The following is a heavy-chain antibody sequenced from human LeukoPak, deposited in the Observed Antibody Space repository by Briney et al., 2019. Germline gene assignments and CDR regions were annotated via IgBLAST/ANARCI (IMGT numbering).Heavy chain of an antibody. V-gene: IGHV5-51*01. CDR1: GYSFTSYW. CDR3: ARQNLNTFGGVIVMASPFDY. J-gene: IGHJ4*02. CDR2: IYPGDSDT. Sequence: GESLKISCKGSGYSFTSYWIGWVRQMPGKGLEWMGIIYPGDSDTRYSPSFQGQVIISADKSISTAYLQWSSLKASDTAMYYCARQNLNTFGGVIVMASPFDYWGQGTLVTVSS. D-gene: IGHD3-16*02.